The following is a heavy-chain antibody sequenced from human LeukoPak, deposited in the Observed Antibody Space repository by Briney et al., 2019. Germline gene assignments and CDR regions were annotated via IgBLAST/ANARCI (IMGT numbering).Heavy chain of an antibody. CDR1: GGSISSGSYY. Sequence: PSETLSLTCTVSGGSISSGSYYWSWIRQPAGKGLEWIGRIYTSGSTNYNPSLESRVTISVDTSKNQFSLNLRSVTTADTGVYFCARGLVVGAGRFDPWGQGTLAIVSS. CDR3: ARGLVVGAGRFDP. J-gene: IGHJ5*02. D-gene: IGHD3-22*01. CDR2: IYTSGST. V-gene: IGHV4-61*02.